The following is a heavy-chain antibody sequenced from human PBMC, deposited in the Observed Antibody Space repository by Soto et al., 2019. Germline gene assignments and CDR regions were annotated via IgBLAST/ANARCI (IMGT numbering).Heavy chain of an antibody. CDR3: ARGLIVWFGELSRRGGYYYYMDV. D-gene: IGHD3-10*01. J-gene: IGHJ6*03. Sequence: QVQLQQWGAGLLKPSETLSLTCAVYGGSFSGYQWSWIRQTPGKGLEWIGEINDSGNSNYNPSLKSRVTILVETAKKQLSLKLRSVTAAVTAVYYCARGLIVWFGELSRRGGYYYYMDVWGKGTTVTVSS. V-gene: IGHV4-34*01. CDR1: GGSFSGYQ. CDR2: INDSGNS.